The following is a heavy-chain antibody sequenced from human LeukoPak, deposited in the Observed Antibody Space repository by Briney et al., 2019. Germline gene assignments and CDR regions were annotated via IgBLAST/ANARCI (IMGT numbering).Heavy chain of an antibody. CDR3: ARSSSYRVWFGELLPDAFDI. Sequence: PGGSLRLSCAASGFTFSSYAMSWVRQAPGKGLEWVSAISTGGDTTYYADSVKGRFTISRDNSKNTLYLQMNSLRAEDTAVYYCARSSSYRVWFGELLPDAFDIWGQGTMVTVSS. CDR1: GFTFSSYA. D-gene: IGHD3-10*01. J-gene: IGHJ3*02. CDR2: ISTGGDTT. V-gene: IGHV3-23*01.